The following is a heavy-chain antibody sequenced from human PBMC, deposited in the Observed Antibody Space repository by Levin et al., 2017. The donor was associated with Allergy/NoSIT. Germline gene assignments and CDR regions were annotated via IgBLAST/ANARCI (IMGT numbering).Heavy chain of an antibody. CDR1: GFIFGDYA. Sequence: GESLKISCAASGFIFGDYAIHWVRQIPAKGLEWVAFISYDGSITDYADSVKGRFAISRDTSTSTLFLQMNTLRPDDTGVYYCAKERHNSGSSDAFDIWGHGSAATVS. J-gene: IGHJ3*02. CDR2: ISYDGSIT. V-gene: IGHV3-30*09. CDR3: AKERHNSGSSDAFDI. D-gene: IGHD3-10*01.